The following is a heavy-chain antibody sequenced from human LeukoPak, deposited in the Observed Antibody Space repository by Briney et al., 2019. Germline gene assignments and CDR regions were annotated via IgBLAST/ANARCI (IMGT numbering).Heavy chain of an antibody. J-gene: IGHJ4*02. Sequence: GRSLRLSCAASGFNFSTHAMHWVRQAPGKRLEWVSLISYDSYNKNYAESVKGRFTISRDNPKNTLYLQVNSLKPEDTAVYYCARDFWQLGYFEYWGQGVLVTVSS. CDR2: ISYDSYNK. CDR3: ARDFWQLGYFEY. CDR1: GFNFSTHA. D-gene: IGHD1-1*01. V-gene: IGHV3-30*04.